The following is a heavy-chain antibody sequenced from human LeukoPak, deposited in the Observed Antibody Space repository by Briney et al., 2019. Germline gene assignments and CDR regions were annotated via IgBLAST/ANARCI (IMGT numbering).Heavy chain of an antibody. Sequence: PGGSLRLSCAASGFTFSSHWMHWVRQAPGKGLVWVSHINSDGSYTSYADCVKGRFTISRDNATNTLYLQMNSLRAEDTAVYYCARDVGYGMDVWGKGTTVTVSS. J-gene: IGHJ6*04. CDR2: INSDGSYT. CDR3: ARDVGYGMDV. V-gene: IGHV3-74*01. D-gene: IGHD2-15*01. CDR1: GFTFSSHW.